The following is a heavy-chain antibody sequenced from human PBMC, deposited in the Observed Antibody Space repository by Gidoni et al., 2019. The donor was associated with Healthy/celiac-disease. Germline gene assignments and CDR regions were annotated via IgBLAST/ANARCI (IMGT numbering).Heavy chain of an antibody. CDR2: IRSKANSYAT. J-gene: IGHJ6*02. Sequence: EVQLVEYGGGLVQPGGSLKLSWAASGFTFSGSDMHWCRQASGKGLECVGRIRSKANSYATAYAASVKGRFTISRDDSKNTAYLQMNSLKTEDTAVYYCTRHPPYSNPPGYGMDVWGQGTTVTVSS. CDR1: GFTFSGSD. V-gene: IGHV3-73*01. D-gene: IGHD4-4*01. CDR3: TRHPPYSNPPGYGMDV.